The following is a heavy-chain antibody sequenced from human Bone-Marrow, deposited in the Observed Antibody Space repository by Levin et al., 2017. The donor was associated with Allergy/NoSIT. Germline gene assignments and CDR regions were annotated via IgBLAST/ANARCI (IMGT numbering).Heavy chain of an antibody. D-gene: IGHD2-15*01. CDR1: GFTFSSYW. Sequence: LSGGSLRLSCAASGFTFSSYWMHWVRQAPGKGLVWVSRINSDGSSTSYADSVKGRFTISRDNAKNTLYLQMNSLRAEDTAVYYCARGRYCSGGSCYLRGFDYWGQGTLVTVSS. CDR3: ARGRYCSGGSCYLRGFDY. V-gene: IGHV3-74*01. J-gene: IGHJ4*02. CDR2: INSDGSST.